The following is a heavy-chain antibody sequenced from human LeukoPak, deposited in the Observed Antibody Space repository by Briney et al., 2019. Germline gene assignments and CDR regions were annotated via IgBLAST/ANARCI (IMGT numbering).Heavy chain of an antibody. CDR2: INHSGRT. CDR1: GGSFSNFY. CDR3: ARGRLATVVTPSISAEVDY. Sequence: SETLSLTCAVFGGSFSNFYCTWIRQPPGKGLEWIGEINHSGRTNYNPSLKSRVSISVDTSRNQVSLKLTSVTAADTAVYYCARGRLATVVTPSISAEVDYWGQGTLVTVSS. J-gene: IGHJ4*02. V-gene: IGHV4-34*01. D-gene: IGHD4-23*01.